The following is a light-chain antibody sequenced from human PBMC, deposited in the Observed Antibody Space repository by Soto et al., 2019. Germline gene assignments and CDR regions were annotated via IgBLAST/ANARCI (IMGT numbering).Light chain of an antibody. CDR1: QSVSSTY. Sequence: VMTQSPDTLSASPGERVSLSCRASQSVSSTYLAWYQQKPGQAPRLLIYGASSGATGIPDRFSGSGSGTDFTLTISRLEPEDYAVYYCQQYNNWPPWTFGQGTKVDIK. CDR2: GAS. CDR3: QQYNNWPPWT. V-gene: IGKV3-20*01. J-gene: IGKJ1*01.